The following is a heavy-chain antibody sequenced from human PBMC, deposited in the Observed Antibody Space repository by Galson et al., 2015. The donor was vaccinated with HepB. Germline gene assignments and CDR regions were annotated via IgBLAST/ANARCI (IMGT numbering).Heavy chain of an antibody. D-gene: IGHD3-22*01. CDR2: IKEDGSEK. Sequence: SLRLSCAASGFTFSNYWMSWVRQAPGKGLEWVANIKEDGSEKYYVDSVKGRFTISRDNAKNSLYMQMNSLRDEDTAVYYCARSGREESSGYYYVGYWGQGTLVTVSS. J-gene: IGHJ4*02. CDR1: GFTFSNYW. V-gene: IGHV3-7*03. CDR3: ARSGREESSGYYYVGY.